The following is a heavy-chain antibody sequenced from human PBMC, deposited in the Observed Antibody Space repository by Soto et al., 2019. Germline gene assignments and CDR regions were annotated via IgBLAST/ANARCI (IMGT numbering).Heavy chain of an antibody. V-gene: IGHV4-31*03. CDR2: NDYSGST. J-gene: IGHJ6*02. Sequence: QVQLQEAGPGLVKPSQTLSLTCTFSGGSISSGGYYWSWIRQHPGKGLEWIGYNDYSGSTYYNPSLKSRVTISVDTSKNQYSLKLSSVTAADTAVYYCARDLIVRGYSGYDLGCDYYYYGMDVWGQGTTVTVSS. CDR1: GGSISSGGYY. CDR3: ARDLIVRGYSGYDLGCDYYYYGMDV. D-gene: IGHD5-12*01.